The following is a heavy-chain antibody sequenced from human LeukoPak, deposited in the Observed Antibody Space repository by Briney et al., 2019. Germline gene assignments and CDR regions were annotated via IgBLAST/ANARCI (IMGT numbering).Heavy chain of an antibody. CDR2: IYYSGST. J-gene: IGHJ4*02. CDR3: ARLPDGAYFDY. V-gene: IGHV4-30-4*01. D-gene: IGHD4/OR15-4a*01. Sequence: PSETLSLTCTVSGGSISSGDYYWSWIRQPPGKGLEWIGYIYYSGSTYYNPSLKSRVTISVDTSKNQFSLKLSSVTAADTAVYYCARLPDGAYFDYWGQGTLVTVSS. CDR1: GGSISSGDYY.